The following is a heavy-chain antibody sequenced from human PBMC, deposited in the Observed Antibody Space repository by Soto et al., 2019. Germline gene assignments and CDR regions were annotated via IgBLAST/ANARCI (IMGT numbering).Heavy chain of an antibody. J-gene: IGHJ6*02. CDR2: IYSGGST. Sequence: PRLSCAASGFTVSSNYMSWVRQAPGKGLEWVSVIYSGGSTYYADSVKGRFTISRGNSKNTLYLQMNSLRAEDTAVYYCARDRLGAISQDSSSWYYYGMDVWGQGTTVTVSS. V-gene: IGHV3-53*01. CDR3: ARDRLGAISQDSSSWYYYGMDV. D-gene: IGHD6-13*01. CDR1: GFTVSSNY.